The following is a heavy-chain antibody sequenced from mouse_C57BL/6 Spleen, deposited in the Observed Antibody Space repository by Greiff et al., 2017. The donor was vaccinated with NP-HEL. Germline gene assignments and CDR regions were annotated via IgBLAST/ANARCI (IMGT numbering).Heavy chain of an antibody. D-gene: IGHD2-3*01. CDR3: ARGNLDDGYSFYAMDY. Sequence: EVQGVESGGGLVKPGGSLKLSCAASGFTFSDYGMHWVRQAPEKGLEWVAYISSGSSTIYYADTVKGRFTISRDNAKNTLFLQMTSLRSEDTAMYYCARGNLDDGYSFYAMDYWGQGTSVTVSS. V-gene: IGHV5-17*01. CDR1: GFTFSDYG. CDR2: ISSGSSTI. J-gene: IGHJ4*01.